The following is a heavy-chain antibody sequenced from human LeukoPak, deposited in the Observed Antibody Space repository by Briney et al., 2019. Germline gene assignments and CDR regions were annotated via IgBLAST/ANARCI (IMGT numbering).Heavy chain of an antibody. Sequence: TGGSLRLSCAASGFTFSSYAMSWVRQAPEKGLEWVSAISGSGGSTYYADSVKGRFTISRDNSKNTLYLQMNSLRAEDTAVYYCAKDRGGYCSSTSCYTGIGWFDPWGQGTLVTVSS. J-gene: IGHJ5*02. CDR1: GFTFSSYA. CDR3: AKDRGGYCSSTSCYTGIGWFDP. V-gene: IGHV3-23*01. D-gene: IGHD2-2*02. CDR2: ISGSGGST.